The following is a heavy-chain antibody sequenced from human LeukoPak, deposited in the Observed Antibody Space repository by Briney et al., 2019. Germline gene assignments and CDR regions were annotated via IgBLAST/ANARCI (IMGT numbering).Heavy chain of an antibody. D-gene: IGHD6-13*01. CDR2: ISGSGGST. CDR3: AKASVSSSWFDAFDI. V-gene: IGHV3-23*01. CDR1: GFTFSSYS. Sequence: GGSLRLSCAASGFTFSSYSMSWVRQAPGKGLEWVSAISGSGGSTYYADSAKGRFTISRDNSKNTLYLQMNSLRAEDTAVYYCAKASVSSSWFDAFDIWGQGTMVTVSS. J-gene: IGHJ3*02.